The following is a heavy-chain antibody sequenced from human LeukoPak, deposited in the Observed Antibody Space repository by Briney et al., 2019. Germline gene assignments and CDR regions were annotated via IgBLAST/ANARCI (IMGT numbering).Heavy chain of an antibody. J-gene: IGHJ4*02. CDR2: VFHTGDT. CDR3: XXXXXXXXWHFDY. Sequence: SETLSLTCAVSGGSISSNYWWSWIRQSPGKGLEWIGEVFHTGDTNYNPSLQSRVTMSVDKSKNQFSLKLNSVTAADTAVYYXXXXXXXXXWHFDYWGQGTLVTVSS. D-gene: IGHD1-1*01. CDR1: GGSISSNYW. V-gene: IGHV4-4*02.